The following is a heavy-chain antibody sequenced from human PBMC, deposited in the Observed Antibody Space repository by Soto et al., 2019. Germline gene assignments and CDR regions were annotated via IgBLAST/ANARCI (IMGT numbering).Heavy chain of an antibody. V-gene: IGHV3-30*18. J-gene: IGHJ4*02. D-gene: IGHD1-26*01. CDR2: ISYDGSNK. CDR1: GFTFSSYG. Sequence: GGSLRLSCAASGFTFSSYGMFWVRQAPGRGLEWVAFISYDGSNKCSDSVKGRFTISRDNSKNTLYLQMNSLRAEDTAVYYCAKGSYSGRYSDFDCWGQGTLVTVSS. CDR3: AKGSYSGRYSDFDC.